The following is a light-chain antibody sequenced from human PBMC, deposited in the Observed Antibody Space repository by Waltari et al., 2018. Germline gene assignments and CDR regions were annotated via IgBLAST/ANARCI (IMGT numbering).Light chain of an antibody. CDR3: QHGNTFPLT. V-gene: IGKV3D-15*01. Sequence: EIVMTQSPATLSVSPGERATLSCTASQSISDSLGWYQQRPGQAPRLLIYGASTRATGIPARFSGSGSGTEFTLTISSLQPEDFATYYCQHGNTFPLTFGGGTKVEIK. J-gene: IGKJ4*01. CDR1: QSISDS. CDR2: GAS.